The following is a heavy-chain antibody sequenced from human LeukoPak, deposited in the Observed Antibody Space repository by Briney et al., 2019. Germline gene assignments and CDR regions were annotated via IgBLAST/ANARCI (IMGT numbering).Heavy chain of an antibody. CDR3: ARAGGYSGYEVFDY. Sequence: ASVKVSCKASGYTFTRYYIHWVRQAPGQGLEWMGWINPNSGGTNYAQKFQGRVTMTRDTSISTAYMELSRLRSDDTAVYYCARAGGYSGYEVFDYWGQGTLVTVSS. CDR1: GYTFTRYY. CDR2: INPNSGGT. V-gene: IGHV1-2*02. J-gene: IGHJ4*02. D-gene: IGHD5-12*01.